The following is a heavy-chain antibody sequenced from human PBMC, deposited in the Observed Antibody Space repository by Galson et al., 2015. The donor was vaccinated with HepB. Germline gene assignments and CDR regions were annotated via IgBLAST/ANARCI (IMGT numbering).Heavy chain of an antibody. CDR1: GYTFSGYD. V-gene: IGHV1-8*01. CDR2: MNPRSDYT. J-gene: IGHJ4*02. Sequence: SVKVSCKASGYTFSGYDMMWVRQATGQGLEWMGWMNPRSDYTGYAEKLQGRVIMTGDSSISTAYVELTSLTLEDTGVYYCVRGLDPDYWGQGTLVTVSS. CDR3: VRGLDPDY.